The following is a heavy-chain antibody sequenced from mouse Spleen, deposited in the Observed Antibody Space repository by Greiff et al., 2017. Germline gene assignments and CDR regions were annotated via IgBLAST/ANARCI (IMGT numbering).Heavy chain of an antibody. CDR2: IDPENGDT. J-gene: IGHJ2*01. CDR1: GFNIKDYY. CDR3: NVQRDLFDY. Sequence: EVKVVESGAELVRSGASVKLSCTASGFNIKDYYMHWVKQRPEQGLEWIGWIDPENGDTEYAPKFQGKATMTADTSSNTAYLQLSSLTSEDTAVYYCNVQRDLFDYWGQGTTLTVSS. D-gene: IGHD3-3*01. V-gene: IGHV14-4*02.